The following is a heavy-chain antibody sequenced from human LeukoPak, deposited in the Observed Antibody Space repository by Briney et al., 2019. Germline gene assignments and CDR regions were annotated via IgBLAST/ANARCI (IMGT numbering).Heavy chain of an antibody. V-gene: IGHV3-53*01. J-gene: IGHJ6*03. CDR2: IYSGGST. CDR3: ARVMVEYSSSSVNYFYYMDV. D-gene: IGHD6-6*01. Sequence: LPGGSLRVPCAASGFTVSNHYMSWVRQAPGKGLEWVSVIYSGGSTENADSVKGRFTISRDNSNNTMHLQMNSLRAEDTAVYYCARVMVEYSSSSVNYFYYMDVWGKGTTVTVSS. CDR1: GFTVSNHY.